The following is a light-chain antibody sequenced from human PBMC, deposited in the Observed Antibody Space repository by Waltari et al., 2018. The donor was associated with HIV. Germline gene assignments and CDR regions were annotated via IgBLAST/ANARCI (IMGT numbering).Light chain of an antibody. Sequence: QPGLAQPPSLSADLDLTANLTCSGNENNVVYQGAAWLQHPQGHPPKLLTYRTDGRPSGVSDRFSASRSGDTASLIISGLQAEDEADYYCLAWDTAFSGWVFGSGTHLIV. CDR2: RTD. J-gene: IGLJ3*02. CDR3: LAWDTAFSGWV. CDR1: ENNVVYQG. V-gene: IGLV10-54*04.